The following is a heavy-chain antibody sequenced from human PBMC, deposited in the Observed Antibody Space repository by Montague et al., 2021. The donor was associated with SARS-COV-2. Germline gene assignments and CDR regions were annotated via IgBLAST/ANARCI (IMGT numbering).Heavy chain of an antibody. D-gene: IGHD3-3*01. CDR1: GGSISSSSYF. CDR2: HYYSTSS. Sequence: SETLSLTCTVSGGSISSSSYFWVRNPQAQGKELVWNGSHYYSTSSNHYLYLQSSVTIYASTMQNQLSLKSSSVTAADMSVFYCARKTSRGLTIFGVVTASYCFDYWGQGTLVTVSS. V-gene: IGHV4-39*01. J-gene: IGHJ4*02. CDR3: ARKTSRGLTIFGVVTASYCFDY.